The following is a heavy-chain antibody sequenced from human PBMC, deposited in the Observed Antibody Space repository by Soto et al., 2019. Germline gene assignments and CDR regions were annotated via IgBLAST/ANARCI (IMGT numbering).Heavy chain of an antibody. J-gene: IGHJ4*02. CDR2: INSRTGVT. D-gene: IGHD5-12*01. V-gene: IGHV1-2*04. CDR3: ARDGGEYGGYDY. CDR1: RFTITRHH. Sequence: SAKVSCKGSRFTITRHHMLWVRQFPGEGLGWMGWINSRTGVTNYAQKFQGWVTMTRDTSISTAYMEVSRLKSDDTAVYYCARDGGEYGGYDYWGQGTLGTVSS.